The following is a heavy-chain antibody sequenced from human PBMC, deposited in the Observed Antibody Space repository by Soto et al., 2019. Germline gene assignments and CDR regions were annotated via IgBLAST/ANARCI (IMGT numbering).Heavy chain of an antibody. CDR1: GGTFSSYA. CDR2: IIPIFGTA. J-gene: IGHJ6*02. D-gene: IGHD5-18*01. Sequence: ASVQVSCKASGGTFSSYAISWVRQAPGQGLEWMGGIIPIFGTANYAQKFQGRVTITADESTSTAYMELSSLRSEDTAVYYCARDGDTAMVDYYYYYGMDVWGQGTTVTVS. V-gene: IGHV1-69*13. CDR3: ARDGDTAMVDYYYYYGMDV.